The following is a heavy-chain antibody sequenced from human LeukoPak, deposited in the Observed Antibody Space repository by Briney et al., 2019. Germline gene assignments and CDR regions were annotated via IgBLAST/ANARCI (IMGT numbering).Heavy chain of an antibody. CDR1: GGSFSGYY. V-gene: IGHV4-34*01. CDR3: ARVRAAYSRDDAFDI. CDR2: INHSGST. Sequence: PSETLSLTCAVYGGSFSGYYWSWIRQSPGKGLEWIGEINHSGSTNNNPSLKSRVTISVDTSKNQFSLQLNSVTPEDTAVYYCARVRAAYSRDDAFDIWGQGTMVTVSS. J-gene: IGHJ3*02. D-gene: IGHD2-21*01.